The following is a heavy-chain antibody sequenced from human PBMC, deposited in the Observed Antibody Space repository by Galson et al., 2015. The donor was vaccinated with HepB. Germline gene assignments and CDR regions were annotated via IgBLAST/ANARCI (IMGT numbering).Heavy chain of an antibody. CDR2: ISGSGGST. V-gene: IGHV3-23*01. J-gene: IGHJ3*02. Sequence: SLRLSCAASGFTFSSYAMSWVRQAPGKGLEWVSAISGSGGSTYYADSVKGRFTISRDNSKNTLYLQMSSLRAEDTAVYYCAKDIYCSGGSCYEVIWGQGTMVIVSS. CDR1: GFTFSSYA. D-gene: IGHD2-15*01. CDR3: AKDIYCSGGSCYEVI.